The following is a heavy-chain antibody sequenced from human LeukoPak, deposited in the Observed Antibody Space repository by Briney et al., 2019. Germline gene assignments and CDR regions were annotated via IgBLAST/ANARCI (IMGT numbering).Heavy chain of an antibody. CDR3: ARERGDYYDSSGSIKGDYFDY. V-gene: IGHV1-2*02. CDR2: ISPNSGGA. CDR1: GYTFTDYY. J-gene: IGHJ4*02. Sequence: ASVKVSCKASGYTFTDYYMHWVRQAPGQGLEWMGWISPNSGGANYAQKFQGRVTITADKSTSTAYMELSSLRSEDTAVYYCARERGDYYDSSGSIKGDYFDYWGQGTLVTVSS. D-gene: IGHD3-22*01.